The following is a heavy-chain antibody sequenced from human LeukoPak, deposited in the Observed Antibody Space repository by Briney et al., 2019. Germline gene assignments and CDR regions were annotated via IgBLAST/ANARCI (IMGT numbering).Heavy chain of an antibody. J-gene: IGHJ4*02. CDR3: ARSRIAAVVPFYFDS. V-gene: IGHV3-30*01. D-gene: IGHD6-13*01. Sequence: GRSLRLSCAASGFTSSSYALNWVRQAPGKGLEWVAVISYDGTNEFYADSVQGRFTISRDNSKNTLNLQMNSLRPEDTAIYYCARSRIAAVVPFYFDSWGQGALVTVSS. CDR1: GFTSSSYA. CDR2: ISYDGTNE.